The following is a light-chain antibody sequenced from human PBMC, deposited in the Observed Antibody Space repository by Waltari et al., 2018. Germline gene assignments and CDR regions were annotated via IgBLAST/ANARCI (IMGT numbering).Light chain of an antibody. J-gene: IGLJ1*01. V-gene: IGLV2-23*01. CDR3: SSYAGGSTYV. CDR1: YSNVGSYRF. CDR2: EGS. Sequence: QSALTQPASVSGSLGQSITISCTGTYSNVGSYRFVSWYQQHPDKAPNIMISEGSKRPSGVSNRFAGSKSGNTSSLTSAGLQAEDEADYYCSSYAGGSTYVFGTGTKVTVL.